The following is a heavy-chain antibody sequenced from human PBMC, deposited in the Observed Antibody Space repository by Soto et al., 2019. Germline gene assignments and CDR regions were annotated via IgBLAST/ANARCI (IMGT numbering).Heavy chain of an antibody. CDR1: GDSISSGSYY. Sequence: SETLSLTCTVSGDSISSGSYYWSWIRQHPGEGLEWIGYIYYSGSTYYNPSLKGRVTISEDTSKNQFSLKLTSVTAADTAMYYSARGLDPWGQGTVVTVSS. CDR2: IYYSGST. V-gene: IGHV4-31*03. CDR3: ARGLDP. J-gene: IGHJ5*02.